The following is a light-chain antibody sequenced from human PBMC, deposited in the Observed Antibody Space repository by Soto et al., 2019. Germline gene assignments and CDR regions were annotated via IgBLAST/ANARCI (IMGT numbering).Light chain of an antibody. J-gene: IGKJ5*01. CDR3: QQYGSSSPVT. V-gene: IGKV3-20*01. Sequence: EIVLTQSPGTLSLSPGERATLSCRASQSVSSSYLAWYQQKPGQAPRLLIYGASGRATGIPDRFSGSGSGTDFTLTISRLEPQDFAAYYCQQYGSSSPVTFGQGTRLEIK. CDR1: QSVSSSY. CDR2: GAS.